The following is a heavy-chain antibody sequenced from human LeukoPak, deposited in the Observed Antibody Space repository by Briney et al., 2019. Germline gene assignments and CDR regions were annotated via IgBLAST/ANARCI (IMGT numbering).Heavy chain of an antibody. Sequence: GGSLRLSCAASGFTFSSYAMSWVRQAPGKGLEWVSAISGSGGSTYYADSVKGRFTNSRDNFKNTLYLQMNSLRAEDTAVYYCAKGQTGEGYFDYWGQGTLVTVSS. V-gene: IGHV3-23*01. CDR3: AKGQTGEGYFDY. CDR1: GFTFSSYA. D-gene: IGHD7-27*01. J-gene: IGHJ4*02. CDR2: ISGSGGST.